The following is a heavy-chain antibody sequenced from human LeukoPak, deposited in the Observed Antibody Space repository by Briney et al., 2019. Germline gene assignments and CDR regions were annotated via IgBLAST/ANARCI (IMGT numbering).Heavy chain of an antibody. V-gene: IGHV4-61*02. CDR1: GASISTGIYY. J-gene: IGHJ4*02. CDR3: ARDRPLYGDYDPYFDY. D-gene: IGHD4-17*01. CDR2: IYTSGST. Sequence: SQTLSLTCTVSGASISTGIYYWNWIRQPAGKGLEWIGRIYTSGSTNYNPSLKSRVTISVDTSKNQFSLKLSSVTAADTAVYYCARDRPLYGDYDPYFDYWGQGTLVTVSS.